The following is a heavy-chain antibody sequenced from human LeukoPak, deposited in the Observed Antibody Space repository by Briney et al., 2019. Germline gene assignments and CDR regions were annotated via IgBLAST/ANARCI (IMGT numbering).Heavy chain of an antibody. D-gene: IGHD3-16*01. V-gene: IGHV4-59*08. CDR2: ICYSGST. J-gene: IGHJ4*02. Sequence: SETLSLTCTVSGGSISSYYWSWIRQPPRKGLEWIGYICYSGSTNYNPSLKSRVTISVDTSKNQFSLKLSSVTAADTAVYYCARRKGASLDYWGQGTLVTVSS. CDR1: GGSISSYY. CDR3: ARRKGASLDY.